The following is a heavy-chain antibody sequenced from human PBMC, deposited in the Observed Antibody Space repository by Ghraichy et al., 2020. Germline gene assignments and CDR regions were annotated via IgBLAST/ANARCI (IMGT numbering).Heavy chain of an antibody. CDR3: AKDPSATLIPVDWFDP. CDR1: GFTFSNYG. Sequence: GGSLRLSCAASGFTFSNYGMHWVRQAPGRGLEWVAVISYDGSYKYYADSVQGRFTISRDNSKNTLYLQMNTLRAEDTAVYYCAKDPSATLIPVDWFDPWGQGTLVTVSS. V-gene: IGHV3-30*18. CDR2: ISYDGSYK. D-gene: IGHD4-17*01. J-gene: IGHJ5*02.